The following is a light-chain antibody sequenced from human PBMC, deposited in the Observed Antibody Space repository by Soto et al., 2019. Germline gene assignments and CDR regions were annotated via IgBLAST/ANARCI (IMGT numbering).Light chain of an antibody. CDR3: SSYTTTSTYV. CDR1: VSDVGTYNY. V-gene: IGLV2-14*01. Sequence: QSALTQPASVSGSPGQSITISCTGTVSDVGTYNYVSWYQQHPGKVPKLMIFEVLNRPSGVSNRFSGSKSGNTASLTISGLQAEDEADYFCSSYTTTSTYVFGTGTTLTVL. J-gene: IGLJ1*01. CDR2: EVL.